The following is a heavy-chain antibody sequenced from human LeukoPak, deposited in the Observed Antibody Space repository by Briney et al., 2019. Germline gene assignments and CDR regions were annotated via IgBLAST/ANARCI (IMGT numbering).Heavy chain of an antibody. Sequence: GGSLRLSCAASGFAFSNAWMSWVRQAPGKGLEWVASINHNGNVNYYVDSVKGRFTISRDNAKNSLYLQMSNLRAEDTAVYFCARGGGLDVWGQGATVTVSS. V-gene: IGHV3-7*03. CDR3: ARGGGLDV. J-gene: IGHJ6*02. D-gene: IGHD3-16*01. CDR2: INHNGNVN. CDR1: GFAFSNAW.